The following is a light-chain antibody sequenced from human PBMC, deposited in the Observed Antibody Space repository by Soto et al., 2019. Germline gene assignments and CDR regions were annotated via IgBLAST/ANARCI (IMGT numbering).Light chain of an antibody. CDR3: QQANSFPIT. Sequence: EIVLTQSPGTLSLSPGERATLSCRASQSITNNYLAWYQQKPGRAHRLLIYGASSRATGIPDRFSGSGSGTDFTLTISRLEPEDFATYYCQQANSFPITFGQGTRLEIK. V-gene: IGKV3-20*01. J-gene: IGKJ5*01. CDR2: GAS. CDR1: QSITNNY.